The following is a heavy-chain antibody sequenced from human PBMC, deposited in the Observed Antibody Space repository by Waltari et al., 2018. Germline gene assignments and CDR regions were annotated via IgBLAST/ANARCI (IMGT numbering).Heavy chain of an antibody. CDR2: INAGNGNT. V-gene: IGHV1-3*01. D-gene: IGHD2-15*01. CDR1: GYSFSRYA. CDR3: ARDSGYCGGGSCFGIDP. J-gene: IGHJ5*02. Sequence: QVQLVQSGAEVKKPGASVKVSCKASGYSFSRYAMHWVRQAPGQRLEWMGWINAGNGNTKYSQNFQGRVTITRDTSASTAYMELSSLRSEDTAVYYCARDSGYCGGGSCFGIDPWGQGTLVTVSS.